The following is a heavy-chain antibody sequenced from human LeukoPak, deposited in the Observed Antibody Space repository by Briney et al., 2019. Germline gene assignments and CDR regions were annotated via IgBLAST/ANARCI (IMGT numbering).Heavy chain of an antibody. CDR2: INPNSGGT. V-gene: IGHV1-2*02. CDR3: ARDLGEQPPDY. CDR1: GYTFTGHY. D-gene: IGHD6-13*01. J-gene: IGHJ4*02. Sequence: ASVKVSRKASGYTFTGHYMHWVRQAPGQGLEWMGWINPNSGGTKYVQKFQGRVTMTRDTSISTAYMELSRLRSDDTAVYYCARDLGEQPPDYWGQGTLVTVSS.